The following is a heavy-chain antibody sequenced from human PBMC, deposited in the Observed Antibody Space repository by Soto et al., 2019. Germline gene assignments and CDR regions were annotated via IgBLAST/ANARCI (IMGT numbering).Heavy chain of an antibody. D-gene: IGHD5-18*01. CDR2: ISSSSSTI. J-gene: IGHJ4*02. CDR3: ARDSGYSYGYSFDY. CDR1: VFTFSSYS. Sequence: GGSLRLSCAASVFTFSSYSMNWVRQAPGKGLEWVSYISSSSSTIYYADSVKGRFTISRDNAKNSLYLQMNSLRDEDTAVYYCARDSGYSYGYSFDYWGQGTLVTVSS. V-gene: IGHV3-48*02.